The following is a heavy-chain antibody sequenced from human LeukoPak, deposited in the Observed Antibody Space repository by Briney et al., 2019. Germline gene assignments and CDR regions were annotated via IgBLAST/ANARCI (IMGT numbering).Heavy chain of an antibody. Sequence: PGRSLRLSCAASGFTFSGYAMHWVRQAPGKGLEWVAVISSDASNKYYAYSVKCRFTISRDNSKNTLYLQMISLRAENTAVYYCAKASSGGVVRGVIDDWGQGTLVTVSS. J-gene: IGHJ4*01. CDR3: AKASSGGVVRGVIDD. V-gene: IGHV3-30*01. D-gene: IGHD3-10*01. CDR1: GFTFSGYA. CDR2: ISSDASNK.